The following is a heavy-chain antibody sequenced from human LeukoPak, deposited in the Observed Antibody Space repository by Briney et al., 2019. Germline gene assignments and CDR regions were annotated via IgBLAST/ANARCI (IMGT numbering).Heavy chain of an antibody. CDR3: ARDSRVDYDYVWGSYRHADY. Sequence: ASVKVSCKASGYTFTSYYMHWVRQAPGQGLEWMGWISAYNGNTNYAQKLQGRVTMTTDTSTSTAYMELRSLRSDDTAVYYCARDSRVDYDYVWGSYRHADYWGQGTLVTVSS. CDR1: GYTFTSYY. V-gene: IGHV1-18*04. D-gene: IGHD3-16*02. CDR2: ISAYNGNT. J-gene: IGHJ4*02.